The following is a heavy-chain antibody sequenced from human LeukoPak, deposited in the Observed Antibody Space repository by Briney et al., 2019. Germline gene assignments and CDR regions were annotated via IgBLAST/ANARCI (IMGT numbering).Heavy chain of an antibody. Sequence: GASVKVSCQASGYTFTGHYMYWVRQAPGQGLEWMGRINHNSGGTNYAQKFQGRVTMTRDTSISTAYMELSRLRSDDTAVYYCARGGSFSGGSCSYNWFDPWGQGTLVTVSS. CDR2: INHNSGGT. J-gene: IGHJ5*02. D-gene: IGHD2-15*01. V-gene: IGHV1-2*02. CDR3: ARGGSFSGGSCSYNWFDP. CDR1: GYTFTGHY.